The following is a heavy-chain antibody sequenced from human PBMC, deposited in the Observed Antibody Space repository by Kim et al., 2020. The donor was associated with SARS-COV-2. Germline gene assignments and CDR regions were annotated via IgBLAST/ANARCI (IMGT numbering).Heavy chain of an antibody. V-gene: IGHV5-51*01. J-gene: IGHJ4*02. CDR1: GYTFTHYW. CDR3: ARRGSGNYDYFDY. CDR2: IFPGGSDI. Sequence: GESLKISCEGSGYTFTHYWIGWVRQMPGKGLEWMGIIFPGGSDIRYSPSFQGQVTISVDKSVSTAYLRGSSLRASDTAMYYCARRGSGNYDYFDYWGKGTLVTVSS. D-gene: IGHD1-26*01.